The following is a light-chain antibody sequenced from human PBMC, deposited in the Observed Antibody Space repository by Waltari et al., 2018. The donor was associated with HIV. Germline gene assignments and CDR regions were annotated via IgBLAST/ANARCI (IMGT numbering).Light chain of an antibody. V-gene: IGKV3-15*01. CDR3: QQYNDWPLT. J-gene: IGKJ4*01. CDR1: QGVSIN. CDR2: GAS. Sequence: EVVMTQSPATLSVSPGERATLSCRASQGVSINLAWHQQKPDQAPRLLIYGASTRATGIPARFSGSGAGTEFTLTISSLQSEDFAVYYCQQYNDWPLTFGGGTKVEIK.